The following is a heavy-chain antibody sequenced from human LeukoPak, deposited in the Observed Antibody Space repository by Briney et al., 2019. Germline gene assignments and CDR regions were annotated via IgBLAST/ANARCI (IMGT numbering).Heavy chain of an antibody. Sequence: GASVKVSCKASGGTFSNYAVSWIRQAPGQGLQWVGRIIPMFGIANYAQESQGRVTLTADESTGTAYMRLNRLTSEDTAVYYCAKEGAGTTLLDCQGWFDPWGQGTLVTVSS. V-gene: IGHV1-69*15. CDR1: GGTFSNYA. CDR2: IIPMFGIA. CDR3: AKEGAGTTLLDCQGWFDP. D-gene: IGHD1-1*01. J-gene: IGHJ5*02.